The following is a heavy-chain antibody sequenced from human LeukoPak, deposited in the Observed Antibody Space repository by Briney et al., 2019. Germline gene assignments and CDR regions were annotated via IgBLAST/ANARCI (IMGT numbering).Heavy chain of an antibody. CDR1: GYTFTGYY. CDR2: INPNSGGT. CDR3: ARAMYSSSWYGFDY. V-gene: IGHV1-2*02. D-gene: IGHD6-13*01. Sequence: ASVKVSCKASGYTFTGYYMHWVRQAPGQGLEWMGWINPNSGGTNYAQKFQGRVTMTRDTPISTAYMELSSLRSEDTAVYYCARAMYSSSWYGFDYWGQGTLVTVSS. J-gene: IGHJ4*02.